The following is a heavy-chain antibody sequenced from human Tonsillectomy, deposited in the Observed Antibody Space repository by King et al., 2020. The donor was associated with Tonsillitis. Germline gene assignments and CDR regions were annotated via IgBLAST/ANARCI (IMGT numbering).Heavy chain of an antibody. Sequence: VQLVESGGGLVQPGGSLRLSCAASGFIFSSYWMHWVRQAPGKGLLWVSRINTDVSTTTYADSVKGRFTISRDNAKNTLYLQINSLRAEDTAVYFCARDLSGSRDHWGQGTLVTVSS. CDR1: GFIFSSYW. D-gene: IGHD1-26*01. CDR3: ARDLSGSRDH. J-gene: IGHJ4*02. V-gene: IGHV3-74*01. CDR2: INTDVSTT.